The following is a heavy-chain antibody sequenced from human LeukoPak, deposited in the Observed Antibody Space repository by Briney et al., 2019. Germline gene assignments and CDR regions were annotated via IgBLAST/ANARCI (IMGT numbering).Heavy chain of an antibody. CDR2: INHSGST. Sequence: PSETLSLTCAVYGGSFSGYYWSWIRQPPGKGLEWIGEINHSGSTNYNPSLKSRVTISVDTSKNQFSLKLSFVTAADTAVYYCARVPSIAARPDLNWFDPWGQGTLVTVSS. CDR3: ARVPSIAARPDLNWFDP. J-gene: IGHJ5*02. CDR1: GGSFSGYY. V-gene: IGHV4-34*01. D-gene: IGHD6-6*01.